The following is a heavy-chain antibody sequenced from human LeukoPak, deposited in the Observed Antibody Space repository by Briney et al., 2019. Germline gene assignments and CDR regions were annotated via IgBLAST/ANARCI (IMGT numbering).Heavy chain of an antibody. Sequence: GGSLRLSCAASGFTFSSYAMSWVRQAPGKGLEWVSAISGSGGSTYYADSVKGRFTISRDNSKNTLYLQMNSLRAEDTAVYYCAIVIGSGWSHDYWGQGTLVTVS. D-gene: IGHD6-19*01. CDR3: AIVIGSGWSHDY. J-gene: IGHJ4*02. V-gene: IGHV3-23*01. CDR2: ISGSGGST. CDR1: GFTFSSYA.